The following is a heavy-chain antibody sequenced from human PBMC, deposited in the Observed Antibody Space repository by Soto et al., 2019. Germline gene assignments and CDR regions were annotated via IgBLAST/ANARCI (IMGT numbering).Heavy chain of an antibody. CDR3: AKELGGGSYWDSLYYGMDV. CDR1: GFTFTSYA. D-gene: IGHD1-26*01. Sequence: GGSLRLSCAASGFTFTSYAMSWVRQAPGKGLEWVSAMSGSGGYTYYADSVKGRLTISRDSSKNTLYLQMNSLRVEDTAVYYCAKELGGGSYWDSLYYGMDVWGQGTTVTVSS. V-gene: IGHV3-23*01. J-gene: IGHJ6*02. CDR2: MSGSGGYT.